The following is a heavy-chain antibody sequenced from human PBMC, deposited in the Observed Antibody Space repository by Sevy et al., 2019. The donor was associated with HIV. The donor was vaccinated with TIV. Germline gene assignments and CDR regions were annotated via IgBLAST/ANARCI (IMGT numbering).Heavy chain of an antibody. J-gene: IGHJ4*02. CDR1: GGIFRSNA. V-gene: IGHV1-69*13. Sequence: ASVKVSCKTSGGIFRSNAISWVRQAPGQGLEWMGGIIAVFGTTNYAQKFQARDTVTADESRGSAYMELSSLRSEDTAVYYCARHKPCYITGSFDYWGQGTPVAVSS. CDR3: ARHKPCYITGSFDY. D-gene: IGHD3-10*01. CDR2: IIAVFGTT.